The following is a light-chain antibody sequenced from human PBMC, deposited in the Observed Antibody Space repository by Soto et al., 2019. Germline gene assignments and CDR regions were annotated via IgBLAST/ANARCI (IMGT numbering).Light chain of an antibody. Sequence: DIQLTQSPSFLCASVGERVTITCRASQGISSYLAWYQQKPGKARKLLIYAASTLQSGVTSRFSGSGSGTEFTLTISSLQPDDFATYYCQPYNSYSQTFGQGTKVDIK. V-gene: IGKV1-9*01. CDR2: AAS. CDR1: QGISSY. J-gene: IGKJ1*01. CDR3: QPYNSYSQT.